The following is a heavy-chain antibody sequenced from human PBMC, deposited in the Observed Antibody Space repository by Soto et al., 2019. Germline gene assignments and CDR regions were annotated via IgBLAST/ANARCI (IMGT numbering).Heavy chain of an antibody. Sequence: GPGVKKPGASVKVSCKASGYTFFSHGISWVRQAPGQGLEWMGGISADSGKTDYAQKLQGRLTMTTDTSTSTAYMELRSLRSDDTAVDYCARDLAGATRGRDYWGQGTLVTVSS. J-gene: IGHJ4*02. V-gene: IGHV1-18*01. D-gene: IGHD3-16*01. CDR2: ISADSGKT. CDR1: GYTFFSHG. CDR3: ARDLAGATRGRDY.